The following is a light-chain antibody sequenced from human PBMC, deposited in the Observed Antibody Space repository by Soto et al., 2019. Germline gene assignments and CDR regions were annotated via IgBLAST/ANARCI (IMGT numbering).Light chain of an antibody. CDR3: VAWDDSLRVRV. CDR1: NSNIGSNV. CDR2: FND. V-gene: IGLV1-44*01. Sequence: QSVLTQPPSVSGTPGQRVSISCSGSNSNIGSNVVAWYRHLPGTAPKCVIYFNDQRLSGVPDRISGSKSGTSASLAISGLQSEEEAEYYCVAWDDSLRVRVFGGGTKLTVL. J-gene: IGLJ3*02.